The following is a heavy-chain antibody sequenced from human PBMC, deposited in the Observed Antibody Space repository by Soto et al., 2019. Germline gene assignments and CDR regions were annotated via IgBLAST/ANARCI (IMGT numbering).Heavy chain of an antibody. CDR3: ASSAYYDSSGYYPFPAEY. CDR1: GGSISSGGYY. D-gene: IGHD3-22*01. J-gene: IGHJ4*02. CDR2: IYYSGST. Sequence: PSETLSLTCTVSGGSISSGGYYWSWIRQHPGKGLEWIGYIYYSGSTYYNPSLKSRVTISVDTSKNQFSLKLSSVTAADTAVYYCASSAYYDSSGYYPFPAEYWGQGTLVPVSS. V-gene: IGHV4-31*03.